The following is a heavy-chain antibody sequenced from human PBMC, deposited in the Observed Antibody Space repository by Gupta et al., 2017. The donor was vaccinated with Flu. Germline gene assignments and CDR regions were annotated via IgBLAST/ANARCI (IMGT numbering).Heavy chain of an antibody. CDR2: IYYSGST. Sequence: QVQLQESGPGLVKPSETLSLTCTVSGCSISSYYWSWIRQPPGKGLEWIGYIYYSGSTNYNPSLKSRVTISVDTSKNQFSLKLSSVTAADTAVYYCARGYCSSTSCYNNWFDPWGQGTLVTVSS. CDR3: ARGYCSSTSCYNNWFDP. V-gene: IGHV4-59*01. J-gene: IGHJ5*02. D-gene: IGHD2-2*02. CDR1: GCSISSYY.